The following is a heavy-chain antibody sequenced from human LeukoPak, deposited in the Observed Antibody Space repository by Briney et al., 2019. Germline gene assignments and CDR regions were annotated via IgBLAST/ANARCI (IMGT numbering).Heavy chain of an antibody. V-gene: IGHV4-4*07. J-gene: IGHJ4*02. CDR2: IYTSGST. CDR1: GGSIRSYF. Sequence: SETLSLTCSVSGGSIRSYFWSWIRQPAGKGLEWIGRIYTSGSTDYNPALRSRVSMSVDTSRYQFSLKLTSVTAADTAVYYCARESKSYDGSGYYHDYWGQGTLVAVSS. D-gene: IGHD3-22*01. CDR3: ARESKSYDGSGYYHDY.